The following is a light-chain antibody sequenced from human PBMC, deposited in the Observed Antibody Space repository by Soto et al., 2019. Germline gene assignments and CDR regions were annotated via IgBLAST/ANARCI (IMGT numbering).Light chain of an antibody. J-gene: IGKJ1*01. CDR3: HQYYTSPQT. Sequence: DIVMTQSPDSLAVSLGERTTINCKSSQSILDNSNNRNYLAWYQHKPGQPPKLPIYWASTRESGVPDRFSGSGSGTDFTLTISSLQAEDVAVYYCHQYYTSPQTFGQGTKVEIK. CDR2: WAS. CDR1: QSILDNSNNRNY. V-gene: IGKV4-1*01.